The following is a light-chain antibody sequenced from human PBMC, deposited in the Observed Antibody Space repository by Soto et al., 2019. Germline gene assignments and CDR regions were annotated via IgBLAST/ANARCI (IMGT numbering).Light chain of an antibody. CDR2: KAT. V-gene: IGKV1-5*03. Sequence: DIQMSQSPSTLSASVGDRVTITCRASQSISNWLAWYQQKPGKAPKVLIHKATSLVNGVPSRFSGRGSGTEFTLTISSLQPEDCATYYCQQYKTYNTFGQGTNLEIK. J-gene: IGKJ2*01. CDR3: QQYKTYNT. CDR1: QSISNW.